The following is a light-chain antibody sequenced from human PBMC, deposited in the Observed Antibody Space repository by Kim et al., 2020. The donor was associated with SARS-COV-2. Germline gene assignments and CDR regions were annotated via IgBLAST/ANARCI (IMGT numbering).Light chain of an antibody. V-gene: IGKV1-39*01. CDR1: QSISNH. Sequence: ASVGDRVTISCRTSQSISNHLDWYHQKPGRAPKPLIYAASTLQGGVPSRFSGSGSETDFTLTISSLQPEDFATYFCQQSYISPFTFGPGTKVDIK. J-gene: IGKJ3*01. CDR3: QQSYISPFT. CDR2: AAS.